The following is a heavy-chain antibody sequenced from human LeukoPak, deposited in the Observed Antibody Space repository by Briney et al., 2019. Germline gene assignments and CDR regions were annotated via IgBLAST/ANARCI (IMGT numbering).Heavy chain of an antibody. CDR3: AKDHLPGIVVADRDY. D-gene: IGHD6-19*01. CDR1: GFTFSSYA. CDR2: ISDSDGST. V-gene: IGHV3-23*01. J-gene: IGHJ4*02. Sequence: GGSLRLSCAASGFTFSSYAMSWVRQAPGKGLEWVSSISDSDGSTYYADSVKGRFTISRDNSKNTLYLQMNSLRAEDTALYYCAKDHLPGIVVADRDYWGQGTLVTVSS.